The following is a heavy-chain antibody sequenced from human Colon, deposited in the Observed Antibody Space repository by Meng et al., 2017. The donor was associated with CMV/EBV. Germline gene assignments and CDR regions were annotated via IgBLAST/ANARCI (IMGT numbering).Heavy chain of an antibody. CDR3: AKMSGGGSQSLYYYFYGMDV. D-gene: IGHD3-16*01. V-gene: IGHV3-23*01. J-gene: IGHJ6*02. CDR1: GFTTYA. Sequence: GESLKISCVGSGFTTYAMNWVRQAPGKGLEWVSTVSGTGDNTYYADSVKGRFTISRDNSKNTVYLQMNSLRGEDTAVYYCAKMSGGGSQSLYYYFYGMDVWGQGTTVTVS. CDR2: VSGTGDNT.